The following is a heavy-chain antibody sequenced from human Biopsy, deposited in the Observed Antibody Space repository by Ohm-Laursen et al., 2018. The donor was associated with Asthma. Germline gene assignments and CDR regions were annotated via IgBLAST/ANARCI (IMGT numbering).Heavy chain of an antibody. J-gene: IGHJ4*02. Sequence: SSVKVSCKSLGGTFNTYVIGWVRQAPGQGLEWMGGINSVFGTTTYPQKFQDRVTITADDSTSTVYMELRSLRSEDTAVYYCARKAGSCISKTCYSLDFWGQGTLVTVSS. CDR1: GGTFNTYV. CDR3: ARKAGSCISKTCYSLDF. V-gene: IGHV1-69*01. D-gene: IGHD2-2*01. CDR2: INSVFGTT.